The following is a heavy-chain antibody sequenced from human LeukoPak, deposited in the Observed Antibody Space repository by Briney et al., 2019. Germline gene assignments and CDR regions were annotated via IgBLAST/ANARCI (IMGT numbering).Heavy chain of an antibody. CDR3: AREVRGVISNWFDP. CDR2: INPNSGGT. CDR1: GYTFTGYY. Sequence: ASVKVSCKASGYTFTGYYMHWVRQAPGQGLEWMGWINPNSGGTNYAQKFQGWVTMTRDTSISTAYMELSRLRSDDTAVYYCAREVRGVISNWFDPWGQGNLVTVSS. V-gene: IGHV1-2*04. J-gene: IGHJ5*02. D-gene: IGHD3-10*01.